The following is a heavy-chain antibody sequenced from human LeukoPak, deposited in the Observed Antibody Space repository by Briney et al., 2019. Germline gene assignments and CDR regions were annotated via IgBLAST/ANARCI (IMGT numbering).Heavy chain of an antibody. J-gene: IGHJ4*02. Sequence: GGSLRLSCAASGFRFTDYGMHWVRQAPGKGLEWVAFIRYNESDKYYADSVKGRFTISRDNSKNTLTLQMNSLKTEDTSIYFCAKGAWAADGPMGNNFASWGQGTLVTVSS. V-gene: IGHV3-30*02. CDR3: AKGAWAADGPMGNNFAS. CDR2: IRYNESDK. CDR1: GFRFTDYG. D-gene: IGHD6-13*01.